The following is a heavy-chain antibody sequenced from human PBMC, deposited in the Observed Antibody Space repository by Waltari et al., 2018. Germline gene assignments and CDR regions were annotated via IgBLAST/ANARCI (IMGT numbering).Heavy chain of an antibody. J-gene: IGHJ2*01. CDR1: GFSVSSNY. CDR3: ARRVDGRGQLGRPNWYFDL. D-gene: IGHD1-26*01. V-gene: IGHV3-53*01. CDR2: IYSGAKT. Sequence: EEQLVESGGGLIQPGGSLRLSCAASGFSVSSNYMSWVRQAPGKGLEWVSIIYSGAKTYYADSVNGRFTISRDNSKNTLYLQMNSLTPEDMATYYCARRVDGRGQLGRPNWYFDLWGRGTLVTVSS.